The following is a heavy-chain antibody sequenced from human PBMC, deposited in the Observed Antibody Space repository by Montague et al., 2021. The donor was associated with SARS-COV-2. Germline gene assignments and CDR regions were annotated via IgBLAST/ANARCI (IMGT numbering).Heavy chain of an antibody. Sequence: PALVKPTQTLTLTCTFSGFSLSTSGMCVSWVRQPPGKALEWLALIDWDDNKFYSTSLKTRLTISKDTSKNQVVLTMTNVDPVDTATYYCARSLYDILTGYYLPFDYWGQGPLVPVSS. CDR1: GFSLSTSGMC. D-gene: IGHD3-9*01. CDR3: ARSLYDILTGYYLPFDY. J-gene: IGHJ4*02. CDR2: IDWDDNK. V-gene: IGHV2-70*20.